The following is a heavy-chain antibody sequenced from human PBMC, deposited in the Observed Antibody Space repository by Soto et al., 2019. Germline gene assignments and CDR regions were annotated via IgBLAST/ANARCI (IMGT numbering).Heavy chain of an antibody. D-gene: IGHD3-3*01. CDR2: INHSGST. J-gene: IGHJ5*02. CDR3: AREILTIFGVVIRGGFDP. CDR1: GGSFSGYY. Sequence: QVQLQQWGAGLLKPSETLSLTCAVYGGSFSGYYWSWIRQPPGKGLEWSGEINHSGSTNYNPSLKSRVTVSVDTSKNQFSLKLSSVTAADTAVYYCAREILTIFGVVIRGGFDPWGQGTLVTVSS. V-gene: IGHV4-34*01.